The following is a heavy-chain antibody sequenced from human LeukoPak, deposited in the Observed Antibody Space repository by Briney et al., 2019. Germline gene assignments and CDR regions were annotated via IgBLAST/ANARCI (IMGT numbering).Heavy chain of an antibody. CDR1: GFTFSSYA. Sequence: PGGSLRLSCAASGFTFSSYAMSWVRQAPGKGLEWVSAISGSGGSTYYADSVKGRFTISRDNSKNTLYLQMNSLRAEDTAVYYCASACSGGSCYDFDYWGQGTLVTVSS. D-gene: IGHD2-15*01. V-gene: IGHV3-23*01. J-gene: IGHJ4*02. CDR2: ISGSGGST. CDR3: ASACSGGSCYDFDY.